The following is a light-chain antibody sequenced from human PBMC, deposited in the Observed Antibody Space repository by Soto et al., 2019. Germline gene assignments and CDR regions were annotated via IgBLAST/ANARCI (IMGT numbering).Light chain of an antibody. CDR2: GAS. CDR3: HEYNNWSYT. CDR1: HSVSSY. Sequence: EIVMTQSPATLSASPGERATLSCRASHSVSSYLAWYQQKPGQAPRLLIYGASTRATGIPARFSCSGSVTEFTLTISSLQSEDFAVYYGHEYNNWSYTFGQGTNLEIK. V-gene: IGKV3-15*01. J-gene: IGKJ2*01.